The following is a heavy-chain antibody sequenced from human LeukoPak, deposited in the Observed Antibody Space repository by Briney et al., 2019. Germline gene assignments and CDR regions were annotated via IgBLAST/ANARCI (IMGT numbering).Heavy chain of an antibody. Sequence: PSQTLSLTCAVSGGSISSGGYSWSWIRQPPGKGLEWIGYIYHSGSTYYNPSLKSRVTISVDRSKNQFSLKLSSVTAADTAVYYCARGSGGGWNNSDYWGQGTLVTVSS. CDR3: ARGSGGGWNNSDY. CDR1: GGSISSGGYS. J-gene: IGHJ4*02. CDR2: IYHSGST. V-gene: IGHV4-30-2*01. D-gene: IGHD2-15*01.